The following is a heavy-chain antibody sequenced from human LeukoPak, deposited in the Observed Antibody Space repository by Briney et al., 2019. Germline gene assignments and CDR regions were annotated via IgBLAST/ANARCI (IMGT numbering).Heavy chain of an antibody. CDR1: GYTFTSYD. J-gene: IGHJ6*03. D-gene: IGHD2-21*02. V-gene: IGHV1-8*01. Sequence: EASVKVSCKASGYTFTSYDIDWVRQATGQGLEWMGWMNPNSGNTGYAQKFQGRVTMTRNTSISTAYMELSSLRSEDTAVYYCARRCGGDCYYYYYYMDVWGKGTTVTVSS. CDR2: MNPNSGNT. CDR3: ARRCGGDCYYYYYYMDV.